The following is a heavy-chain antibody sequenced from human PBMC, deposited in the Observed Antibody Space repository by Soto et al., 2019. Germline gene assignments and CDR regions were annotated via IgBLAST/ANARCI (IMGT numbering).Heavy chain of an antibody. CDR2: IWYDGSNK. D-gene: IGHD5-18*01. Sequence: QVQLVESGGGVVQPGRSLRLSCAASGFTFSSYGMHWVRQAPGKGLEWVAGIWYDGSNKYYADSVKGRFTISRDNSKNTLYLQMNSLRAEDTAVYYCARGDTAMAPVDYWGQGTLVTVSS. J-gene: IGHJ4*02. V-gene: IGHV3-33*01. CDR3: ARGDTAMAPVDY. CDR1: GFTFSSYG.